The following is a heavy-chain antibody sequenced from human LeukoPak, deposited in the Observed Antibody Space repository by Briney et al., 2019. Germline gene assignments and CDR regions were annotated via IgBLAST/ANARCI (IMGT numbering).Heavy chain of an antibody. Sequence: GGSLRLSCAASGFTFSSYWMHWVRQAPGKGLVWVSRINSDGSSTSYADSVKGRFTTSRDSAKNTLYLQMNSLRAEDTAVYYCARDLELRMDYYMDVWGKGTTVTVSS. V-gene: IGHV3-74*01. J-gene: IGHJ6*03. CDR1: GFTFSSYW. D-gene: IGHD1-7*01. CDR2: INSDGSST. CDR3: ARDLELRMDYYMDV.